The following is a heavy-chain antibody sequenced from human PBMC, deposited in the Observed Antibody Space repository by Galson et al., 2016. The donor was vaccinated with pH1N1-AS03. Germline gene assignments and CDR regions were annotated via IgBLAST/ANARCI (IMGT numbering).Heavy chain of an antibody. CDR1: GFIINNNY. V-gene: IGHV3-53*01. Sequence: SLRLSCAASGFIINNNYMSWVRQAPGKGLEWVSVIYGGGDTFYADSVKGRFTISRDNSKNTVYLQMNSLRVEDTAVYHCAREPWGSTQGEYWGQGTLVTVSS. CDR3: AREPWGSTQGEY. D-gene: IGHD3-16*01. J-gene: IGHJ4*02. CDR2: IYGGGDT.